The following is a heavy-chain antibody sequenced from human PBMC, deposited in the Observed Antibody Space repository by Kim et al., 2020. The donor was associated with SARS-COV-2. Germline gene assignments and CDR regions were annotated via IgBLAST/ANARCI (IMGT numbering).Heavy chain of an antibody. CDR3: ASSDTTMAYFDY. CDR1: GFTFSDHY. D-gene: IGHD5-18*01. Sequence: GGSLRLSCEASGFTFSDHYMDWVRQVPGKGLEWVGRVRNKAESYTTEYAASVKGRFTISRDDSKNSLYLQMNSVKTEDTAVYYCASSDTTMAYFDYWGQGTLVTVSS. V-gene: IGHV3-72*01. CDR2: VRNKAESYTT. J-gene: IGHJ4*02.